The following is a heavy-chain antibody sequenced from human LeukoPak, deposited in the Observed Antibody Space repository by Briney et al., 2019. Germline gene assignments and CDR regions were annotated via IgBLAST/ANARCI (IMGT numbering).Heavy chain of an antibody. CDR2: MYHSGNT. J-gene: IGHJ3*02. D-gene: IGHD6-6*01. Sequence: PSETLSLTCTVSGGSISSGTYYYSWIRQSPGKGLEWIGYMYHSGNTFYNPSLKSRVTISVDNSKNLFSLRLNSVTAADTAVYYCARDHAERLGIAARSGAFDIWGQGTMVTVSS. V-gene: IGHV4-30-2*06. CDR3: ARDHAERLGIAARSGAFDI. CDR1: GGSISSGTYY.